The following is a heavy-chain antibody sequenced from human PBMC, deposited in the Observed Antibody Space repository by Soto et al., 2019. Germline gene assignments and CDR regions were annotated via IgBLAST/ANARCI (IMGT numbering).Heavy chain of an antibody. Sequence: SETLSLTCAVYGGSFSGYYWSWIRQPPGKGLEWIGEINHSGSTNYNPSLKSRVTISVDTSKNQFSLKLSSVTAADTAVYYCARVIGIAAAGTQFDPWGQGTLVTVSS. CDR1: GGSFSGYY. V-gene: IGHV4-34*01. D-gene: IGHD6-13*01. CDR3: ARVIGIAAAGTQFDP. J-gene: IGHJ5*02. CDR2: INHSGST.